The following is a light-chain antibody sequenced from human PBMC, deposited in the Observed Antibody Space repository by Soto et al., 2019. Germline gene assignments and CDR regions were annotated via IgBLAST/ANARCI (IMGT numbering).Light chain of an antibody. Sequence: QSAVTHPPSVSAAPGQAVTISCTGSSSNIGAPYDVHWYQHLPGTAPKLLIYGGNNRPSGVPDRFSGSRSGTSASLDITGLQAEDEAAYFCQSYDMSLNKYVFGTGTKVTVL. CDR1: SSNIGAPYD. J-gene: IGLJ1*01. V-gene: IGLV1-40*01. CDR3: QSYDMSLNKYV. CDR2: GGN.